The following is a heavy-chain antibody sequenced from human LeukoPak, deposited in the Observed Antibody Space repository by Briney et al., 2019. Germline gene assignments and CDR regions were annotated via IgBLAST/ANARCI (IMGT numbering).Heavy chain of an antibody. CDR2: FAGSDTTK. Sequence: GGSLRLSCAASGFDFGAYEMNWVRQAPGKGLEWVAYFAGSDTTKYYADSVRGRFTISRDNAKNSLYLQMTSLRAEDTALYYCTTLGYHLDSWGQGTLVTVSS. V-gene: IGHV3-48*03. J-gene: IGHJ4*02. D-gene: IGHD3-22*01. CDR1: GFDFGAYE. CDR3: TTLGYHLDS.